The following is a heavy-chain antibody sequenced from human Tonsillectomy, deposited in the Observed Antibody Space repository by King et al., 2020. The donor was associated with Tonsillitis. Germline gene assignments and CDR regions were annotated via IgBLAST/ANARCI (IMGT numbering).Heavy chain of an antibody. CDR3: AKDAFMEMATIDY. CDR1: VFTFSYYG. Sequence: VQLVESGGGVVQPGGSLRLSCAASVFTFSYYGMHGVRQVPGRGLEWVAFIRYYGTNKYYADSVKGRFTISRDNSKNTLYLQMNSLRAEDTAVYYCAKDAFMEMATIDYWGQGTLVTVSS. CDR2: IRYYGTNK. J-gene: IGHJ4*02. V-gene: IGHV3-30*02. D-gene: IGHD5-24*01.